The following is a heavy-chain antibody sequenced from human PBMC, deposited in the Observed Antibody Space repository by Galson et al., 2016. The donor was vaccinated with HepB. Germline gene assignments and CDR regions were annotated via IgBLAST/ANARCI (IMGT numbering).Heavy chain of an antibody. J-gene: IGHJ4*02. CDR3: AKAAKVSSFGMNITKYYFDY. CDR2: ISTRRTT. CDR1: GFVFSNFG. Sequence: SLRLSCAASGFVFSNFGLSWVRQAPGKGLEWVASISTRRTTYYSDSVQGRFTISRDNSNNTLYLQMNGLRAEDTAVYYCAKAAKVSSFGMNITKYYFDYWGQGTLVTVSS. D-gene: IGHD3-3*01. V-gene: IGHV3-23*01.